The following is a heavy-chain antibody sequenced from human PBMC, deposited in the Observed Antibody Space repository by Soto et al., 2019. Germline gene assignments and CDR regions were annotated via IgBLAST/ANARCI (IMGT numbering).Heavy chain of an antibody. CDR2: ISSNGGST. CDR1: GFTFSSYA. J-gene: IGHJ3*02. CDR3: ARHSSGYSYAFDI. Sequence: EVPLVESGGGLVQPGGSLRLSCAASGFTFSSYAMHWVRQAPGKGLEYVSAISSNGGSTYYANSVKGRFTISRDNSKNTLYLQMGSLRAEDMAVYYCARHSSGYSYAFDIWGQGTMVTVSS. V-gene: IGHV3-64*01. D-gene: IGHD3-22*01.